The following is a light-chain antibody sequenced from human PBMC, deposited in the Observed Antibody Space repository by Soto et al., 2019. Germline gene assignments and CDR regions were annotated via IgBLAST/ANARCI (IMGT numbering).Light chain of an antibody. V-gene: IGKV1D-12*01. J-gene: IGKJ1*01. CDR1: QAISTW. CDR2: SAS. Sequence: DIQMTQSPSSVSASVGDRVTITCRASQAISTWLAWYQQNPGKAPKLLIYSASNLQSGVPSRFSGSASGTEFTLTIRSLQPEDLATYYCQHANSFPRTFGQGTKVEIK. CDR3: QHANSFPRT.